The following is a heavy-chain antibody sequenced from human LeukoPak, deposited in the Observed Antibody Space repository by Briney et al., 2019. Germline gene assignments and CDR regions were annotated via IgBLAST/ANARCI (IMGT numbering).Heavy chain of an antibody. CDR3: ARPTMGYFDY. J-gene: IGHJ4*02. V-gene: IGHV4-38-2*02. D-gene: IGHD3-10*01. Sequence: SETLSLTCTVSGYSISSGYYWGWVRQPPGKGLEWIGTIHHSGSTYYSPSLRSRVTTSVDTSKNQFSLSLSSVTAADTAVYYCARPTMGYFDYWGQGTLVTVSS. CDR2: IHHSGST. CDR1: GYSISSGYY.